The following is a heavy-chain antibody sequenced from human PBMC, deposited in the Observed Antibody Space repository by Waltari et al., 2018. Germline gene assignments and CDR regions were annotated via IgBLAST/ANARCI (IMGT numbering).Heavy chain of an antibody. J-gene: IGHJ3*02. CDR1: GGSISSYY. V-gene: IGHV4-59*01. CDR2: IYYSGST. D-gene: IGHD2-21*01. Sequence: QVQLQESGPGLVKPSETLSLTCTVSGGSISSYYWSWIRQPPGKGLEWIGYIYYSGSTNYNPSLKSRVTISVDTSKNQFSLKLSSVTAADTAVYYCAREVNLAFDIWGQGTMVTVSS. CDR3: AREVNLAFDI.